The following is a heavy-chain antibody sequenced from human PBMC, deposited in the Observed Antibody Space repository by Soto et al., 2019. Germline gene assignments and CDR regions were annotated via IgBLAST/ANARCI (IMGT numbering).Heavy chain of an antibody. J-gene: IGHJ4*02. D-gene: IGHD3-22*01. CDR3: ARLNYYDSLYYFDY. Sequence: QVHLQESGPGLVKPSGTLSLTCTVSGASIRGHYWSWIRQPPGKEPEWIGYIYDSGITHYNPSLVSRLTLSVDSSMDQFSLKLTSATVADTAIYYCARLNYYDSLYYFDYWGPGTLVTVSS. CDR2: IYDSGIT. CDR1: GASIRGHY. V-gene: IGHV4-4*08.